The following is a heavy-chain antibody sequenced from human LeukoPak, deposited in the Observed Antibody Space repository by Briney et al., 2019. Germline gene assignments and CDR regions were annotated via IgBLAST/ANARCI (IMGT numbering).Heavy chain of an antibody. CDR3: VKGLAAAGTNY. Sequence: GGSLRLSCSASGFTFSSYAMHWVRQAPGKGLEYVSTISSNGGSTYYADSVKGRFTISRDNSKNTLYLQMSSLRVEDTAVYYCVKGLAAAGTNYWGQGTLVSVSS. J-gene: IGHJ4*02. CDR2: ISSNGGST. CDR1: GFTFSSYA. V-gene: IGHV3-64D*09. D-gene: IGHD6-13*01.